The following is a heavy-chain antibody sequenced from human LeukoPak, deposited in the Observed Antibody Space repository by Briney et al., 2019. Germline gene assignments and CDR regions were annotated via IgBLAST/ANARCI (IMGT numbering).Heavy chain of an antibody. CDR1: GFPFNAYW. Sequence: GGSLRLSCAASGFPFNAYWMTWVRQAPGKGLEWVANIRQDGDTKYYVDSVKGRFTISRDNAKNSLYLQMNSLRAEDTAIYYCARSLPYGTTWYGRSDFWGQGTLVTVSS. V-gene: IGHV3-7*03. CDR3: ARSLPYGTTWYGRSDF. D-gene: IGHD6-13*01. J-gene: IGHJ4*02. CDR2: IRQDGDTK.